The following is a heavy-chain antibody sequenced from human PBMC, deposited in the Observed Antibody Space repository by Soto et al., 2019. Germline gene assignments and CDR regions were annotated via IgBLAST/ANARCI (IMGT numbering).Heavy chain of an antibody. Sequence: SVKVSCKASGGTFSSYAISWVRQAPGQGLEWMGGIIPIFGTANYAQKFQGRVTITADESTSTAYMELSSLRSEDTAVYYCARGGNDFWSGYPAPYYGMDVWGQGTTVTVPS. D-gene: IGHD3-3*01. V-gene: IGHV1-69*13. CDR1: GGTFSSYA. CDR2: IIPIFGTA. CDR3: ARGGNDFWSGYPAPYYGMDV. J-gene: IGHJ6*02.